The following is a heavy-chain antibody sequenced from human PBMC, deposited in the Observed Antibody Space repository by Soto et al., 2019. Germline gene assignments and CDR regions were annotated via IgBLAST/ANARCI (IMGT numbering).Heavy chain of an antibody. CDR3: ARDRSRSSWDSDYYYGMDV. CDR2: IYHSGST. J-gene: IGHJ6*02. Sequence: SETLSLTCAVSGGSISSSNWWSWVRQPPGKGLEWIGEIYHSGSTNYNPSLRSRVTIPVDKSKNQFSLKLSSVTAADTAVYYCARDRSRSSWDSDYYYGMDVWGHGTTVTVSS. V-gene: IGHV4-4*02. D-gene: IGHD6-13*01. CDR1: GGSISSSNW.